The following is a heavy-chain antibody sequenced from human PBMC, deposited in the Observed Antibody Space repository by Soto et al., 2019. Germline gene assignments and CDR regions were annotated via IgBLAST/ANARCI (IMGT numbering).Heavy chain of an antibody. CDR3: ARANLALIRRTHPADY. Sequence: QVQLVESGGGVVQPGRSLRLSCAASGFTFSSYGMHWVRQAPGKGLEWVAVIWYDGSNKYYADSVKGRFTISRDNSKNTLYLQMNSLRAEDTAVYYCARANLALIRRTHPADYWGQGTLVTVSS. J-gene: IGHJ4*02. CDR1: GFTFSSYG. V-gene: IGHV3-33*01. D-gene: IGHD3-3*02. CDR2: IWYDGSNK.